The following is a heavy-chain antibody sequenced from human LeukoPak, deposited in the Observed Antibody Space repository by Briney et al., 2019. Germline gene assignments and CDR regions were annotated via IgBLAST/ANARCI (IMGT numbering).Heavy chain of an antibody. J-gene: IGHJ6*03. D-gene: IGHD1-26*01. CDR3: ARVRKSFSGRFFSYAYYYYMDV. Sequence: SETLSLTCAVYIGSFSDFHWSWIRQPPGKGLEWIAEINHSGSTNYNPSLKSQVTISVDTSKNQFSLKLSSVTAADTAMYYCARVRKSFSGRFFSYAYYYYMDVWGKGTTVTVSS. CDR2: INHSGST. V-gene: IGHV4-34*01. CDR1: IGSFSDFH.